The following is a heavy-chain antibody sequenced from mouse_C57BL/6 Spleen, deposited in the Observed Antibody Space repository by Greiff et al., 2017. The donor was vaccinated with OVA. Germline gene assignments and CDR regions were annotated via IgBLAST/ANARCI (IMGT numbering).Heavy chain of an antibody. V-gene: IGHV1-80*01. D-gene: IGHD4-1*01. J-gene: IGHJ3*01. CDR3: ADWDGAY. CDR2: IYPGDGDT. Sequence: VKLQQSGAELVKPGASVKISCKASGYAFSSYWMNWVKQRPGQGLEWIGQIYPGDGDTNYNGKFKGKATLTADKSSSTAYMQLSRLTSEYSAVEFCADWDGAYWGQGTLVTVSA. CDR1: GYAFSSYW.